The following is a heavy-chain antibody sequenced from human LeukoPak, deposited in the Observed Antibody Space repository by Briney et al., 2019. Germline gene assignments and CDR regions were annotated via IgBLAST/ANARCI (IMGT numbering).Heavy chain of an antibody. CDR3: ARHEPETTVTPLFDY. CDR2: ISSSSSYI. CDR1: GFTFSSYS. J-gene: IGHJ4*02. Sequence: PGGSLRLSCAASGFTFSSYSMNWVRQAPGKGLEWVSSISSSSSYIYYADSVKGRFTISRDNAKNSLYLQMNSLRAEDTAVYYCARHEPETTVTPLFDYWGQGTLVTVSS. V-gene: IGHV3-21*01. D-gene: IGHD4-17*01.